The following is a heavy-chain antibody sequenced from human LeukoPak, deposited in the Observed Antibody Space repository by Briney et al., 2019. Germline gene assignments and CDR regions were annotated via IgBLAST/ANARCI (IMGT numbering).Heavy chain of an antibody. CDR1: GYTFTSYG. V-gene: IGHV1-18*01. CDR2: ISIYNGNT. Sequence: ASVKVSCKASGYTFTSYGISWVRQAPGQGLEWMGWISIYNGNTDYAQKLRGRVTMTTDTSTSTAYLELRGLRSDDTAVYYCAKITYDFWSGYYMPDDPWGQGTLVTVSS. CDR3: AKITYDFWSGYYMPDDP. J-gene: IGHJ5*02. D-gene: IGHD3-3*01.